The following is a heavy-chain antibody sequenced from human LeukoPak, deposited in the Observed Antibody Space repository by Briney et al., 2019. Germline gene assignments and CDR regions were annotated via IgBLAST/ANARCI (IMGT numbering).Heavy chain of an antibody. V-gene: IGHV3-33*06. CDR2: IWYDGSNK. CDR3: AKDFRYNQYYFDY. Sequence: GGSLGLSCAASGFTFSSYGMHWVRQAPGKGLEWVAVIWYDGSNKYYADSVKGRFTISRDNSKNTLYLQMNSLRAEDTAVYYCAKDFRYNQYYFDYWGQGTLVTVSS. CDR1: GFTFSSYG. D-gene: IGHD1-14*01. J-gene: IGHJ4*02.